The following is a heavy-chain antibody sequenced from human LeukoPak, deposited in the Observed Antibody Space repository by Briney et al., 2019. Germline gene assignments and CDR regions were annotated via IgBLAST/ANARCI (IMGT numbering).Heavy chain of an antibody. CDR3: AKSGAPFIVGATSPFDY. D-gene: IGHD1-26*01. CDR2: ISWNSGSI. J-gene: IGHJ4*02. CDR1: GFTFDDYA. Sequence: GGSLRLSCAASGFTFDDYAMHWVRQAPGKGLEWVSGISWNSGSIGYADSVKGRFTISRDNAKNSLYLQMNSLRAEDMALYYCAKSGAPFIVGATSPFDYWGQGSLVTVSS. V-gene: IGHV3-9*03.